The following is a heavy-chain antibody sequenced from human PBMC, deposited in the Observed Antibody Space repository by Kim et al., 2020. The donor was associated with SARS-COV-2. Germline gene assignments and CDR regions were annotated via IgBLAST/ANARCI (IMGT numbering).Heavy chain of an antibody. V-gene: IGHV3-7*03. CDR1: GFIFGSSW. Sequence: GGSLRLSCVGSGFIFGSSWMSWVRRAPGKGLEWVAYIKQDGSEKHYVDSVKGRFTISRDNAKNSLFLQMNSLRVEDTAVYYCAKGGLFPDCWGQGTLVTVSS. D-gene: IGHD6-25*01. CDR2: IKQDGSEK. CDR3: AKGGLFPDC. J-gene: IGHJ4*02.